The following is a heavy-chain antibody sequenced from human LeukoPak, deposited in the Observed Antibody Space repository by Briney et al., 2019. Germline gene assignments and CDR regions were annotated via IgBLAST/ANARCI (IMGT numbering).Heavy chain of an antibody. Sequence: GGSLRLSCAASGFTFSSYDMHWVRQAPGKGLEWVAVIWYDGSNKYYADSVKGRFTISRDNSKNTLYLQMNSLRAEDTAVYYCARAQYSSSWYYYYYGMDVWGQGTTVTVSS. CDR2: IWYDGSNK. D-gene: IGHD6-13*01. CDR1: GFTFSSYD. J-gene: IGHJ6*02. CDR3: ARAQYSSSWYYYYYGMDV. V-gene: IGHV3-33*01.